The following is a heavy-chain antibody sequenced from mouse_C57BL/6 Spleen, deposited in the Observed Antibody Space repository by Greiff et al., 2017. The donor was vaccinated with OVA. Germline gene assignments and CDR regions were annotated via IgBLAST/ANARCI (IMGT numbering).Heavy chain of an antibody. J-gene: IGHJ3*01. Sequence: VQLKQSGPELVKPGASVKISCKASGYSFTGYYMNWVKQSPEKSLEWIGEINPSTGGTTYNQKFKAKATLTVDKSSSTAYMQLKSLTSEDSAVYYCARSGNYYGSSSWFAYWGQGTLVTVSA. CDR3: ARSGNYYGSSSWFAY. CDR1: GYSFTGYY. D-gene: IGHD1-1*01. CDR2: INPSTGGT. V-gene: IGHV1-42*01.